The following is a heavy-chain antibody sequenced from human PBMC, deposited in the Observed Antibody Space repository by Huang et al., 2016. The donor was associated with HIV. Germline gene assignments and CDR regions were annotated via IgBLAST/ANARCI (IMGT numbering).Heavy chain of an antibody. V-gene: IGHV1-18*01. CDR1: GFTLTRNG. Sequence: QVQLVQSGAEVKKPGASVKVSCKTSGFTLTRNGINWVRQAPGQGLEWMAWISGYYGNTAYTPELQGRVTVTTDISTSTAFLELRGLRSDDTAVYYCATDGYSGPYYFDYWGPGSLVTVSS. CDR3: ATDGYSGPYYFDY. CDR2: ISGYYGNT. D-gene: IGHD5-12*01. J-gene: IGHJ4*02.